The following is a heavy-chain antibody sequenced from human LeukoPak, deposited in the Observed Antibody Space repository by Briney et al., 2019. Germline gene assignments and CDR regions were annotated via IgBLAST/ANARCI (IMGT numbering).Heavy chain of an antibody. CDR3: ARRFGDYLWDY. V-gene: IGHV4-31*03. J-gene: IGHJ4*02. CDR2: NYYSGST. Sequence: SQTLSLTCTVSGGSLSSGGHYWSWIRQHPGKGLEWIGYNYYSGSTYYNPSLKSRVTISVDTSKNQFSLKLSSVTAADTAVYYCARRFGDYLWDYWGQGTLVTVSS. D-gene: IGHD4-17*01. CDR1: GGSLSSGGHY.